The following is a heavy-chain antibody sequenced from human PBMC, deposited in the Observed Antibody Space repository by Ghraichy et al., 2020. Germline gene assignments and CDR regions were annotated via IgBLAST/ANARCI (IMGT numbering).Heavy chain of an antibody. CDR3: AKDLGYSSGWFLDY. CDR1: GFTFSSYG. J-gene: IGHJ4*02. V-gene: IGHV3-30*18. D-gene: IGHD6-19*01. Sequence: GESLNISCAASGFTFSSYGMHWVRQAPGKGPEWVALISYEGSNKYNAGSVKGRFTISRDNSRNTLYLQTNSLRPEDTAVYYCAKDLGYSSGWFLDYWGQGTLVTVSS. CDR2: ISYEGSNK.